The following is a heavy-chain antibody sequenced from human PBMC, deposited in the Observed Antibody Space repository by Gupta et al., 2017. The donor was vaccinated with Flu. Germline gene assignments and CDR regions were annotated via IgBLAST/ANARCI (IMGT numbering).Heavy chain of an antibody. J-gene: IGHJ4*02. CDR3: ARDEGREPAFFY. V-gene: IGHV3-53*01. Sequence: EVQLVESGGGLIQPGGSLRLSCAVSGFSVSSTYMRWVRQAPGKGPEWVSVIYSGASTHYADSVRGRFTISRDDSKNTLYLQMNNLRGEDTAVYYCARDEGREPAFFYWGQGTLVTVSS. CDR1: GFSVSSTY. D-gene: IGHD1-1*01. CDR2: IYSGAST.